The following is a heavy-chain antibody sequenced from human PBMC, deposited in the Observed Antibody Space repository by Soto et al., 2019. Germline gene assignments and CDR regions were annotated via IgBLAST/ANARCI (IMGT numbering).Heavy chain of an antibody. D-gene: IGHD3-22*01. CDR2: ISFTGDT. J-gene: IGHJ4*02. CDR3: SRGGHDYHSMI. Sequence: QVQLQESGPGLVKPSETLSLICTVSGDSVSGGGYYWTWIRQPPGKGLEWIGYISFTGDTTYNPSLRSRVTIAMHTSQNQFSLKLPSATAADTALYYGSRGGHDYHSMIWGPGTLVTVSS. V-gene: IGHV4-61*08. CDR1: GDSVSGGGYY.